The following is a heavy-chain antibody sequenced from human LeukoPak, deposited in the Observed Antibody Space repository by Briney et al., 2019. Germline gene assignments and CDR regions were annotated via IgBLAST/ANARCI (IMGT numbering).Heavy chain of an antibody. CDR1: GFTFNNAW. Sequence: GGSLRLSCAASGFTFNNAWMTWVRQPPGKGLEWVGRIKSKTDSGTTDYAAPVKGRFTISRDDSTNTLYLQMNSLKTEDTAVYYCTTVLIDYYDSSGYYSFDYWGQGTLVTVSS. CDR2: IKSKTDSGTT. D-gene: IGHD3-22*01. V-gene: IGHV3-15*01. CDR3: TTVLIDYYDSSGYYSFDY. J-gene: IGHJ4*02.